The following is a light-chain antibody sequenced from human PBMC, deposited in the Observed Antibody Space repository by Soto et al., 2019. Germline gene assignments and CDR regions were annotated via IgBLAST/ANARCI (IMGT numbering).Light chain of an antibody. CDR3: QQYGSSPRYT. V-gene: IGKV3-20*01. J-gene: IGKJ2*01. CDR1: QSVSSSY. CDR2: GAS. Sequence: PGERVTLSCRASQSVSSSYLTWYQQKPGQAPRLLIYGASTRATSIPARFSGSGSGTDFTLTISRLEPEDFAVYYCQQYGSSPRYTFGQGTKLEIK.